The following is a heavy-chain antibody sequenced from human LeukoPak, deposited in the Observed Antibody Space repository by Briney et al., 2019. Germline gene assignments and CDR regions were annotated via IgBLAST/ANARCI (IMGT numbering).Heavy chain of an antibody. V-gene: IGHV3-53*01. CDR2: IYTGGST. CDR3: ARDLFI. Sequence: GGSLRLSCSASGFTGSSIYMLWLRQAPGKGLEWVSVIYTGGSTYYADSVKGRFTISRDNSKNTVYLQMNSLRAEDTAVYYCARDLFIWGQGTLVTVSS. CDR1: GFTGSSIY. J-gene: IGHJ4*02.